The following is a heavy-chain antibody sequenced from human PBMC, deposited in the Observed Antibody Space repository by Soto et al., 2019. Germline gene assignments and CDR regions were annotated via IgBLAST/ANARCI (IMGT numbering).Heavy chain of an antibody. CDR3: ARDLKPRPLSIAVALAYGMDV. V-gene: IGHV3-7*05. J-gene: IGHJ6*02. CDR1: GFTFSSYW. D-gene: IGHD6-19*01. Sequence: GGSLRLSCAASGFTFSSYWMSWVRQAPGKGLEWVANIKQDGSEKYYVDSVKGRFTISRDNAKNSLYLQMNSLRAEDTAVYYCARDLKPRPLSIAVALAYGMDVWGQGTTVTVSS. CDR2: IKQDGSEK.